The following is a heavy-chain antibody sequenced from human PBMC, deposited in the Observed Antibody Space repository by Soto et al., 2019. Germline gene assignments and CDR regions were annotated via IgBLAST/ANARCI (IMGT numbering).Heavy chain of an antibody. V-gene: IGHV1-18*01. Sequence: QVQLVQSGAEVKKPGASVKVSCKASGYTFTSYGISWVRQAPGQGREWMGWISAYNGNTNYAQKLQGRVTMTTDTSTSTAYMELRSLRSDDTAVYYCARVFMGSGSYPKIYYYYYYMDVWGKGTTVTVSS. CDR3: ARVFMGSGSYPKIYYYYYYMDV. CDR1: GYTFTSYG. D-gene: IGHD3-10*01. J-gene: IGHJ6*03. CDR2: ISAYNGNT.